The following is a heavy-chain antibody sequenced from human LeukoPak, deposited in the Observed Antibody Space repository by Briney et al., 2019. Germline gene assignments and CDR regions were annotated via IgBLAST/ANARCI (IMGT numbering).Heavy chain of an antibody. CDR2: ISSSSSYI. CDR3: ARGTVTIHFDY. D-gene: IGHD4-17*01. Sequence: GGSLRLSCAASGFTFSSYSMNWVRQAPGKGLEWVSSISSSSSYIYYADSVKGRFTISRDNAKNSLYLQMNSLRAEDTAVYYCARGTVTIHFDYWGQGTLVTVSS. CDR1: GFTFSSYS. V-gene: IGHV3-21*01. J-gene: IGHJ4*02.